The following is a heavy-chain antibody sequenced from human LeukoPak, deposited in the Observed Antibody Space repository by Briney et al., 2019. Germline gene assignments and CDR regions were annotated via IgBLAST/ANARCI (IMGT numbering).Heavy chain of an antibody. Sequence: GGSLRLSCAASGFTFRNYAMTWVRQAPGRGLEWVSSISGAGTYYAESVKGRFTISRDNYKNTVFLQMNSLRVGDTALCYCARDPNGDYVGAFDSQRRGQGTLVTVSS. V-gene: IGHV3-23*01. CDR1: GFTFRNYA. J-gene: IGHJ1*01. CDR2: ISGAGT. D-gene: IGHD4-17*01. CDR3: ARDPNGDYVGAFDSQR.